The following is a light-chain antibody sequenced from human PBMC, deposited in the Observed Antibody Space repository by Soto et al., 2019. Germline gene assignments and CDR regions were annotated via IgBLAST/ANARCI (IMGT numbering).Light chain of an antibody. CDR2: AAA. CDR1: QGISSF. V-gene: IGKV1-8*01. Sequence: AIRMTQSPSSISASTGDRVTITCRASQGISSFLAWYQQKPGKAPKLLIYAAATLQRGATSRFSASGSGTHFTLTISRLQSEDFATYFCQQDLSYPYTFGQGTKMEI. CDR3: QQDLSYPYT. J-gene: IGKJ2*01.